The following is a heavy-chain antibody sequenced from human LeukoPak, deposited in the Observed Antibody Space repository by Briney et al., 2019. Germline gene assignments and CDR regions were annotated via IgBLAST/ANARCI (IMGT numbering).Heavy chain of an antibody. V-gene: IGHV3-23*01. CDR1: GFTFSSYG. CDR3: ARRSGVAVAGAFDY. D-gene: IGHD6-19*01. CDR2: ISRSGDST. Sequence: GGSLRLSCAASGFTFSSYGMSWVRQAPGKGLEWVSSISRSGDSTYYADSVKGRFTISRDNSKNTLYLQMNSLRAEDTAVYFCARRSGVAVAGAFDYWGQGTLVTVSS. J-gene: IGHJ4*02.